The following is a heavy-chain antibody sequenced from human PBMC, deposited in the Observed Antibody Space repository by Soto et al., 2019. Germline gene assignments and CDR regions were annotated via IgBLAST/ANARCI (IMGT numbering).Heavy chain of an antibody. V-gene: IGHV4-59*08. D-gene: IGHD3-16*01. Sequence: PSETLSLTCTVPGGSISTFYWSWIRQPPGKGLEWIGYIFHSGSTNYNSSLKSRVTMAVDTSKNQVSLQLNSVTAADTAVYYCAIHGGPHTPLRAFDFWGPGTMVTGSS. J-gene: IGHJ3*01. CDR1: GGSISTFY. CDR3: AIHGGPHTPLRAFDF. CDR2: IFHSGST.